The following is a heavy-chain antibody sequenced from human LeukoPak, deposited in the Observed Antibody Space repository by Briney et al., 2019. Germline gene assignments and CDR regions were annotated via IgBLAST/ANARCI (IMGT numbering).Heavy chain of an antibody. V-gene: IGHV4-59*01. J-gene: IGHJ3*02. Sequence: SETLSLTCTVSGGSISSYYWSWIRQPPGKGLEWIGYIYYSGSTNHNPSLKSRVTISVDTSKNQFSLKLSSVTAADTAVYYCARVAGGDAFDIWGQGTMVTVSS. CDR1: GGSISSYY. D-gene: IGHD3-16*01. CDR3: ARVAGGDAFDI. CDR2: IYYSGST.